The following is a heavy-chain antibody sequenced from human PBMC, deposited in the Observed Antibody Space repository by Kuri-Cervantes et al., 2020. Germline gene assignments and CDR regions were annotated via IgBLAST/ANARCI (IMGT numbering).Heavy chain of an antibody. CDR3: ARKAKTRQDDFWSGYYDDGPTFDY. Sequence: LSLTCAASGFTFSSYWMSWVRQAPGKGLEWVANIKQDGSEKYYVDSVKGRFTISRDNDKNSLYLQMNSLRAEDTAVYYCARKAKTRQDDFWSGYYDDGPTFDYWGQGTLVTVSS. CDR2: IKQDGSEK. J-gene: IGHJ4*02. CDR1: GFTFSSYW. D-gene: IGHD3-3*01. V-gene: IGHV3-7*03.